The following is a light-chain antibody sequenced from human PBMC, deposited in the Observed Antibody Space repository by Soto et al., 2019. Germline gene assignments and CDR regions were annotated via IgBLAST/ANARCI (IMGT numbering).Light chain of an antibody. Sequence: QSALTQPRSVSRSPGQSVTISCTGTSSDVGGYNYVSWYQQHPGKAPKLMIYDVSKRPSGVPDRFSGSKSGNTASLTISGLQAEDEADYYRCSYAGSYTSVFGTGTKVT. CDR3: CSYAGSYTSV. J-gene: IGLJ1*01. CDR2: DVS. V-gene: IGLV2-11*01. CDR1: SSDVGGYNY.